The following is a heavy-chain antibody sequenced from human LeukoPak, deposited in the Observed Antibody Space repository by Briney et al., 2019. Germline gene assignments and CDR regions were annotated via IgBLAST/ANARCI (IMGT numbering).Heavy chain of an antibody. CDR2: IYYSGNT. J-gene: IGHJ4*02. CDR3: ARDQPTVTTERYFDY. V-gene: IGHV4-59*01. Sequence: SETLSLTCTVSDGSISSYYWSWIRQPPVKGLEWIGYIYYSGNTNYNPSLKSRVTISVDTSKNQFSLRLSSVTAADTAVYYCARDQPTVTTERYFDYWGQGTLVTVSS. CDR1: DGSISSYY. D-gene: IGHD4-17*01.